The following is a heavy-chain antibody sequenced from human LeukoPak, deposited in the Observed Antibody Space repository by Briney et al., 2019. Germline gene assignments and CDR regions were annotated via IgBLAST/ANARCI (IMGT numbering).Heavy chain of an antibody. CDR2: IYPGDSDT. J-gene: IGHJ4*02. CDR1: GYSFTSYW. D-gene: IGHD3-3*01. CDR3: ARQAGGNDFGFDY. Sequence: PGGSLRLSCKGSGYSFTSYWIGWVRQMPGKGLEWMGIIYPGDSDTRYSPSFQGQVTTSADKSISTAYLQWSSLKASDTAMCYCARQAGGNDFGFDYWGQGTLVTVSS. V-gene: IGHV5-51*01.